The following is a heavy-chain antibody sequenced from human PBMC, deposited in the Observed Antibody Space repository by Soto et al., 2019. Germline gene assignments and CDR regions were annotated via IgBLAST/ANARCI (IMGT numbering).Heavy chain of an antibody. Sequence: GGSLRLSCAASGFTVSSNYMSWVRQAPGKGLEWVSVIYSGGSTYYADSVKDRFTISRHNSKNTLYLQMNSLRAEDTAVYYCATYSSSDFDYWGQGTLVTVSS. J-gene: IGHJ4*02. CDR1: GFTVSSNY. CDR2: IYSGGST. CDR3: ATYSSSDFDY. D-gene: IGHD6-6*01. V-gene: IGHV3-53*04.